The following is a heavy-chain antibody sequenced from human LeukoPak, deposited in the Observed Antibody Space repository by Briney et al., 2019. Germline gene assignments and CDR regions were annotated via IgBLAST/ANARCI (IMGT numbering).Heavy chain of an antibody. D-gene: IGHD2-2*01. CDR2: IKQDGSEK. CDR1: GFTFRSYW. V-gene: IGHV3-7*01. CDR3: ARDYEAGCTSTACYDRFDY. J-gene: IGHJ4*02. Sequence: GGSLTLSCVASGFTFRSYWMSWVRQAPGKGLEWVAKIKQDGSEKYYVDSVKGRFTISRDNAKNSLYLQMNSMRAEDTAVYYCARDYEAGCTSTACYDRFDYWGQGTLVTVSS.